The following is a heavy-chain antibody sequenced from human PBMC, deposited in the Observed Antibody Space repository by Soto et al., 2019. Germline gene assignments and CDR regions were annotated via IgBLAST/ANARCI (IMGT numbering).Heavy chain of an antibody. CDR1: GFTFSSYA. J-gene: IGHJ5*02. Sequence: EVQLLESGGGLVQPGGSLRLSCAASGFTFSSYAMSWVRQAPGKGLEWVSAISGSGGSTYYADSVKGRFTISRDNSKNTLYLQMNSLRAEDTAVYYCAKDHDFWSGYVDGGGNWFDPWGQGTLVTVSS. CDR3: AKDHDFWSGYVDGGGNWFDP. CDR2: ISGSGGST. D-gene: IGHD3-3*01. V-gene: IGHV3-23*01.